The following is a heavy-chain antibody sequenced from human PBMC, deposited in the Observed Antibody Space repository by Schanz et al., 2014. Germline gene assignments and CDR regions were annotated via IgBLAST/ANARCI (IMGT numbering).Heavy chain of an antibody. V-gene: IGHV3-74*01. Sequence: EVQVVESGGGLVQPGGSLRLSCAASGLTFSDYWMSWVRQAPGKGLVWVSRINSDGRSTNYADSVKGRFSISRDNARNTLHLQMNSLRVEDTAVYYCAKDDTQVNGMDVWGQGTTVTVSS. CDR2: INSDGRST. CDR3: AKDDTQVNGMDV. CDR1: GLTFSDYW. J-gene: IGHJ6*02.